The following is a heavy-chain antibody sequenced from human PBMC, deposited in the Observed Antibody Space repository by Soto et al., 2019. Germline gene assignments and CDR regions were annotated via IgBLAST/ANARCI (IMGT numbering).Heavy chain of an antibody. CDR1: GYSISSGYY. V-gene: IGHV4-38-2*02. CDR2: IYHGGST. CDR3: ATDEPGGYYDSSGYPY. J-gene: IGHJ4*02. D-gene: IGHD3-22*01. Sequence: SETLSLTCAVSGYSISSGYYWGWLRQPPGKGLEWIGSIYHGGSTYYNPSLNSRVTLSIDMTNNQFSLKLSSVTAADTAVYYCATDEPGGYYDSSGYPYWGQGTLVTVSS.